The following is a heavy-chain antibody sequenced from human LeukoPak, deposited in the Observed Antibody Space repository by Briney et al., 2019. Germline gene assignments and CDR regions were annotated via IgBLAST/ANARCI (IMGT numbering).Heavy chain of an antibody. CDR2: IYSGGRT. D-gene: IGHD3-3*01. Sequence: GGSLRLSCAASGFTVSSNYMSWVRQAPGKGLEWVSVIYSGGRTYYADSVKGRFTISRDNSKNTMYLQMNSLRAEDTAVYYCAKSLTYYDFWSGYYWGQGTLVTVSS. CDR3: AKSLTYYDFWSGYY. J-gene: IGHJ4*02. V-gene: IGHV3-53*01. CDR1: GFTVSSNY.